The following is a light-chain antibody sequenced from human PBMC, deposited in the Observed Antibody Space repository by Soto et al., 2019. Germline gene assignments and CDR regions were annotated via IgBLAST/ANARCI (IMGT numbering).Light chain of an antibody. V-gene: IGKV4-1*01. Sequence: DIVMIQSPDSLAVSLGERATINCKSTQNLLYKSNNKNYLAWYQQKPGQPPKLLIYWASTRQSGVSDRFSGSVSGTTFTMTFISPRAEDSSVYYCPQYYTSPPTFGQGTKVEI. CDR3: PQYYTSPPT. J-gene: IGKJ1*01. CDR2: WAS. CDR1: QNLLYKSNNKNY.